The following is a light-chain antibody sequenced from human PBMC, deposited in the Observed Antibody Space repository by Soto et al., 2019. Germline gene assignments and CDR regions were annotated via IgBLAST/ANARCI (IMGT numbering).Light chain of an antibody. CDR1: QSIIDT. V-gene: IGKV3D-15*01. CDR3: QHYSRTLPWT. Sequence: EIVMTQSPATLSVSPWVGATLSCRSSQSIIDTLAWYQQKPGQAPGLLMFGTSNRATDIPDRFGGSGSGTDFTLTISRLEPEDVAVYYCQHYSRTLPWTFGQGTKV. J-gene: IGKJ1*01. CDR2: GTS.